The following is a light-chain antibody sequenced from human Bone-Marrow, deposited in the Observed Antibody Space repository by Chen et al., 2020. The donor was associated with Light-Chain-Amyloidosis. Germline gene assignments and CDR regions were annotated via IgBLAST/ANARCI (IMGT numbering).Light chain of an antibody. CDR2: DDS. CDR3: QVWDRSTDRPV. Sequence: SYVLTQPSSVSVASGQTATIAFGGNNIGSTSVHWYQQTPGQAPLLVVYDDSDRPAGIPEPLSGSNSGNTATLTISRVEAGDEADYYCQVWDRSTDRPVFGGGTTLTVL. V-gene: IGLV3-21*02. J-gene: IGLJ3*02. CDR1: NIGSTS.